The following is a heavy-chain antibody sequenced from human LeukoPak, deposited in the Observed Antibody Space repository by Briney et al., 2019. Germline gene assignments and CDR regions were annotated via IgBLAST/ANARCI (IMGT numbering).Heavy chain of an antibody. CDR1: GGSFSGYY. CDR2: INHSGST. V-gene: IGHV4-34*01. D-gene: IGHD2-2*01. Sequence: SETLSLTCAVYGGSFSGYYWSWIRQPPGKGLEWIGEINHSGSTNYNPSLKSRVTISVDTSKNQFSLKLSSVTAADTAVYYCARGPPFVDIVVVPAATIVATSTFDYWGQGTLVTVSS. J-gene: IGHJ4*02. CDR3: ARGPPFVDIVVVPAATIVATSTFDY.